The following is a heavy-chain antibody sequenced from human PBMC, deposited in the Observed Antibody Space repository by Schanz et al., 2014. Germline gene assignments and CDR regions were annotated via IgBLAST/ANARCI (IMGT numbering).Heavy chain of an antibody. V-gene: IGHV1-3*04. CDR1: VYSFTSYS. CDR2: INTGSGDT. J-gene: IGHJ4*02. CDR3: ARSAGRDFWSGYYTRFDY. D-gene: IGHD3-3*01. Sequence: QVHLVQSGAEVKRPGASVKVSCKASVYSFTSYSMHWVRQAPGQRLEWMGWINTGSGDTKYSQNFQGRVTITRDTSASTAYMELSSLRSEDTAVYYCARSAGRDFWSGYYTRFDYWGQGTLVAVSS.